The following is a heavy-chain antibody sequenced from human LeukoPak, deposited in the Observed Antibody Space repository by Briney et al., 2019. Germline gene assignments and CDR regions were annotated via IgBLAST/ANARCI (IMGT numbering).Heavy chain of an antibody. CDR1: GGSISSSSYY. CDR3: ARGDGYNSRFDP. J-gene: IGHJ5*02. CDR2: ICYSRST. V-gene: IGHV4-39*01. Sequence: SETLSLTCTVSGGSISSSSYYWGWIRQPPRKGLEWIASICYSRSTYYNPSLKSRVTISGDTSNNQFSLKLSSVTAADTAVYYCARGDGYNSRFDPWGQGTLVTVSS. D-gene: IGHD5-24*01.